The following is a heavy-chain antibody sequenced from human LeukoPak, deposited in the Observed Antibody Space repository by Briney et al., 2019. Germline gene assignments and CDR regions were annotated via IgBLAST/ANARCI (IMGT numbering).Heavy chain of an antibody. D-gene: IGHD6-13*01. J-gene: IGHJ3*02. V-gene: IGHV4-4*07. CDR3: ARDPEYSSSWGCAFDI. CDR1: GGSISSYY. CDR2: IYTSGST. Sequence: PSETLSLTCTVSGGSISSYYWSSIRQPAGKGLEWIGRIYTSGSTNYNPSLKSRVTISVDKSKNQFSLKLSSVTAADTAVYYCARDPEYSSSWGCAFDIWGQGTMVTVSS.